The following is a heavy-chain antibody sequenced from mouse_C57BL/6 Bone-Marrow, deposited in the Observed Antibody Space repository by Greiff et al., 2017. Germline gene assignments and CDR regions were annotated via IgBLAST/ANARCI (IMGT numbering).Heavy chain of an antibody. CDR1: GYTFTSYW. Sequence: QVQLQQPGAELVRPGTSVKLSCKASGYTFTSYWMHWVKQRPGQGLEWIGVIDPSDSYTNYNQKFKGKATLTVDTSSSTAYMQLSSLTSEDSAVYYCVRKRGLVAPPYWGQGTLVTVSA. D-gene: IGHD1-1*01. V-gene: IGHV1-59*01. CDR3: VRKRGLVAPPY. J-gene: IGHJ3*01. CDR2: IDPSDSYT.